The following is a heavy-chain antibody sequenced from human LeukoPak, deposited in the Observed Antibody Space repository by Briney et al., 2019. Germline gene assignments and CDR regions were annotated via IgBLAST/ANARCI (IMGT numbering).Heavy chain of an antibody. CDR2: INHSGYT. J-gene: IGHJ4*02. CDR3: TRLTTGHDY. CDR1: RVSFHQCY. V-gene: IGHV4-34*10. D-gene: IGHD4-17*01. Sequence: SDTLSLPCPLSRVSFHQCYWSWLRQTPGKGLEWLGDINHSGYTNESPSLKSRVTLSIDTSNKLCSLNLRSVTVADAGIYYCTRLTTGHDYWGQGTLVSVSS.